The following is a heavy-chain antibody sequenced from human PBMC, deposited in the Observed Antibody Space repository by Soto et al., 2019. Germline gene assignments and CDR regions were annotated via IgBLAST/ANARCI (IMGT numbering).Heavy chain of an antibody. D-gene: IGHD3-10*01. CDR3: AADLTMLRGVIPYYYYAMDV. V-gene: IGHV1-58*02. CDR1: GFTFSSSA. J-gene: IGHJ6*02. Sequence: SVKVSCKASGFTFSSSAMQWVRQARGQRLGWIGWIVVGSGNTKYAQRFQERVTITRDMSTSIAYMELNSLRSEDTAVYYCAADLTMLRGVIPYYYYAMDVWGQGTTVTSP. CDR2: IVVGSGNT.